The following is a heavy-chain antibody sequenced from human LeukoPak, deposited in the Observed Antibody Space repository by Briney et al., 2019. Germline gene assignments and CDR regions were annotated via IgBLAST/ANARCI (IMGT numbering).Heavy chain of an antibody. D-gene: IGHD2-15*01. CDR3: ARGTIVVVVAATQYWFDP. CDR2: INPSGGST. Sequence: ASVKVSCKASGYTFTSYYMHWVRQAPGQGLEWMGIINPSGGSTSYAQKFQGRVTMTRDTSTSTVYMELCSLRSEDTAVYYCARGTIVVVVAATQYWFDPWGQGTLVTVSS. V-gene: IGHV1-46*01. J-gene: IGHJ5*02. CDR1: GYTFTSYY.